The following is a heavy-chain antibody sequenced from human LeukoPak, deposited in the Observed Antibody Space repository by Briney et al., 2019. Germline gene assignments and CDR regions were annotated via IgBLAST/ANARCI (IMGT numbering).Heavy chain of an antibody. V-gene: IGHV4-59*01. CDR1: GDSISNYY. Sequence: SETLSLTCTVSGDSISNYYWSWIRQPPGKGLEWMGYIYYTGSTNYNPSLKSRVTISVDTSKNQFSLKLSSVTAADTAVYYCARVSSGSYYFDSWGQGTLVTVSS. D-gene: IGHD1-26*01. CDR3: ARVSSGSYYFDS. J-gene: IGHJ4*02. CDR2: IYYTGST.